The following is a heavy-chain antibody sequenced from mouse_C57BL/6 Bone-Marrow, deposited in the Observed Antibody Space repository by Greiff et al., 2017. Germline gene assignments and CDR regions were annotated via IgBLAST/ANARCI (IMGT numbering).Heavy chain of an antibody. D-gene: IGHD1-1*01. V-gene: IGHV1-81*01. CDR2: IYPRSGNT. Sequence: VKLVESGAELARPGASVKLSCKASGYTFTSYGISWVKQRTGQGLEWIGEIYPRSGNTYYNEKFKGKATLTADKSSSTAYMELRSLTSEDSAVYFCARLRGGSSYWGQGTTLTVSS. CDR3: ARLRGGSSY. CDR1: GYTFTSYG. J-gene: IGHJ2*01.